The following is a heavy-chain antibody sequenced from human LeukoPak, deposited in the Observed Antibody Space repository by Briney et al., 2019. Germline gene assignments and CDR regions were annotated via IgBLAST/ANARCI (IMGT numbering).Heavy chain of an antibody. CDR2: ISGDGGST. D-gene: IGHD3-22*01. J-gene: IGHJ4*02. CDR1: GFTLDDYA. V-gene: IGHV3-43*02. CDR3: AKDPPDYYDSSDLDY. Sequence: GGSLRLSCAASGFTLDDYAMHWVRQAPGKGLEWVSLISGDGGSTYYADSVKGRFTISRDNSKNSLYLQMNSLRTEDTALYYCAKDPPDYYDSSDLDYWGQGTLVTVSS.